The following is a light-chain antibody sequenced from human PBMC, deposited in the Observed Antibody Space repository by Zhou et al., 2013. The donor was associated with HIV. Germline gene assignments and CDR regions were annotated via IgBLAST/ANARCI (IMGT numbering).Light chain of an antibody. J-gene: IGKJ1*01. CDR3: QQYNNWPPWT. CDR2: KAS. V-gene: IGKV1-5*03. CDR1: QNIMNW. Sequence: DIQMTQSPSTLSASIGDRVTITCRASQNIMNWLAWYQQKPATAPKLLIYKASRLESGVPSRFSGSGSGTEFTLTISSLQSEDFAVYYCQQYNNWPPWTFGQGTKVEIK.